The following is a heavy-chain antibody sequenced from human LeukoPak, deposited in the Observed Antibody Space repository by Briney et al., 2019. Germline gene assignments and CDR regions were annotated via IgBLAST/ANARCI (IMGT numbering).Heavy chain of an antibody. CDR3: ARVLAAAGTSDY. V-gene: IGHV3-30-3*01. CDR1: GFTFSSHA. Sequence: GGSLRLSCAASGFTFSSHAMHWVRQAPGKGLEWVAVISYDGSNKYYADSVKGRFTISRDNSKNTLYLQMNSLRAEDTAVYYCARVLAAAGTSDYWGQGTLVTVSS. CDR2: ISYDGSNK. J-gene: IGHJ4*02. D-gene: IGHD6-13*01.